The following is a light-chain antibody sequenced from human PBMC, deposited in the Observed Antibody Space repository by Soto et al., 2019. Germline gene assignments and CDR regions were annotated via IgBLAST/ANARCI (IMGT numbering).Light chain of an antibody. CDR1: QGIRED. CDR2: TAS. Sequence: AIQMTQSPSSLSASVGERVTITCRASQGIREDLGWYQVKPGKAPRLLIYTASNLQSGVPSRFSGSRSGTDFTLTINGLQPEDFAVYYCLQEYNHPLTFGGVTSVETK. CDR3: LQEYNHPLT. V-gene: IGKV1-6*01. J-gene: IGKJ4*02.